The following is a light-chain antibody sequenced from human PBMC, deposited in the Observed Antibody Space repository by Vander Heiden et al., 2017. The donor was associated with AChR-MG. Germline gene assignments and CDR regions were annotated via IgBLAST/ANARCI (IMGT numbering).Light chain of an antibody. CDR2: WAS. CDR3: QQDDTTPHT. CDR1: QSLLHSSNNKNY. Sequence: DIVMTQSPDSLAVSLGERATINCKSSQSLLHSSNNKNYLAWYQQKPGQPPSLLISWASTRESGVPDRFSGSGSGTDFTLTISSLQAEDVAVYYCQQDDTTPHTFGQGTKLEIK. J-gene: IGKJ2*01. V-gene: IGKV4-1*01.